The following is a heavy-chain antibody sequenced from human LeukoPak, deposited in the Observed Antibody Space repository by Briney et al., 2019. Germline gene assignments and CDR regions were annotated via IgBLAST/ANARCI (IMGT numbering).Heavy chain of an antibody. Sequence: ASVKVSCKVSGYTLTELSMHWVRQAPGKGLEWVGGFDPEDGETIYAQKFQGRVTMTEDTSTDTAYMEPSSLRSEDTAVYYCATQMGATVTTGEFDYWGRGTLVTVSS. CDR3: ATQMGATVTTGEFDY. J-gene: IGHJ4*02. CDR2: FDPEDGET. V-gene: IGHV1-24*01. CDR1: GYTLTELS. D-gene: IGHD4-17*01.